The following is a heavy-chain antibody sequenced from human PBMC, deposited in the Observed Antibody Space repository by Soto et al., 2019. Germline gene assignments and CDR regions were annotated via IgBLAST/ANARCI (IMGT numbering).Heavy chain of an antibody. CDR1: GFTFSSYL. V-gene: IGHV3-74*01. D-gene: IGHD3-22*01. CDR2: INSDGSST. J-gene: IGHJ4*02. CDR3: ASWDSSGYYYTLPFDY. Sequence: GSLRLSCAASGFTFSSYLMHWVRQAPGKGLVWVSRINSDGSSTSYADSVKGRFTISRDNAKNTLYLQMNSLRAEDTAVYYCASWDSSGYYYTLPFDYWGQGTLVTVSS.